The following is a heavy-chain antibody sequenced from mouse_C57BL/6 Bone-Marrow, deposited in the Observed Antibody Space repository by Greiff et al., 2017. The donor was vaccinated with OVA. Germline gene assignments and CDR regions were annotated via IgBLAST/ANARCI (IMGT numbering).Heavy chain of an antibody. Sequence: VQLQQSGAELVRPGTSVKMSCKASGYTFPNYWIGWAKQRPGHGLEWIGDIYPGGGYTNYNEKFKGKATLTADKSSSKAYLQFSSLTSEVSSIYYCARLGGCYLWWYFDVWGTGTTVTVTS. J-gene: IGHJ1*03. V-gene: IGHV1-63*01. CDR1: GYTFPNYW. CDR3: ARLGGCYLWWYFDV. CDR2: IYPGGGYT. D-gene: IGHD1-1*02.